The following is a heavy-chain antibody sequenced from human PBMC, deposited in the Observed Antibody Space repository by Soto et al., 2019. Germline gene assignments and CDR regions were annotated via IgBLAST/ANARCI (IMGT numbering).Heavy chain of an antibody. CDR2: VYHTGRT. Sequence: PSETLSLTCTVSGGSVSNSNYYWGWIRQPPGKGLEWIGYVYHTGRTSYNPSLKSRVSISMDTSKNQFSLNLDSVTAADTAVYFCARDFAYFDSWGQGTLVTVSS. CDR3: ARDFAYFDS. CDR1: GGSVSNSNYY. J-gene: IGHJ4*02. V-gene: IGHV4-61*01. D-gene: IGHD3-3*01.